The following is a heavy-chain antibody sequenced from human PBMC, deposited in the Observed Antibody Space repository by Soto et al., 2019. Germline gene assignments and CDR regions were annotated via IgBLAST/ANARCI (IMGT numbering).Heavy chain of an antibody. Sequence: GSLRLSCAASGFTFSSYAMSWVRQAPGKGLEWVSAISGSGGSTYYADSVKGRFTISRDNSKNTLYLQMNSLRAEDTAVYYCAKDPEGSDYGDINFDYWGQGTLVTVSS. CDR2: ISGSGGST. V-gene: IGHV3-23*01. CDR3: AKDPEGSDYGDINFDY. J-gene: IGHJ4*02. D-gene: IGHD4-17*01. CDR1: GFTFSSYA.